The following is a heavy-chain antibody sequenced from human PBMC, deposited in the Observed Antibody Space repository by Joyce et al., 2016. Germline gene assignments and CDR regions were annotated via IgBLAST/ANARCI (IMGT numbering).Heavy chain of an antibody. CDR1: GLHLSNYG. CDR3: AKILTATYSSGWFLDY. D-gene: IGHD6-25*01. V-gene: IGHV3-30*18. Sequence: QVQLVESGGGVVQPGRSLRLSCAGSGLHLSNYGVHWVRQVRGKELEWVVVRTNDGTYKYYANSVKSRFTNSRDNSKNTVFLEMNSLRTEDTAVYYCAKILTATYSSGWFLDYWGQGTLVTVSS. J-gene: IGHJ4*02. CDR2: RTNDGTYK.